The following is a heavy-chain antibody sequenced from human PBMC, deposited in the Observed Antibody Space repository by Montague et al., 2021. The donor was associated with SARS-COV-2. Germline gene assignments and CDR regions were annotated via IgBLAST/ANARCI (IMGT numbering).Heavy chain of an antibody. D-gene: IGHD2-2*01. V-gene: IGHV4-59*01. Sequence: SETLSLTCTVSGGSISSYYWNWIRQSPGKGLEWIGYIYYSGSTKYNPSLKSRVTISVDTSKSQMSLRLNSVTAADTAVYYCAGEPRVGQLLSIYYYGMDVWGQGTTVTISS. CDR2: IYYSGST. CDR1: GGSISSYY. J-gene: IGHJ6*02. CDR3: AGEPRVGQLLSIYYYGMDV.